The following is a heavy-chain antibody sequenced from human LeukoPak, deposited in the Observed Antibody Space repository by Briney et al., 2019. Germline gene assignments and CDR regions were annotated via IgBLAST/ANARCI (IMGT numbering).Heavy chain of an antibody. CDR3: AKPSYYYDSSGRRKRDYYYYYMDV. D-gene: IGHD3-22*01. CDR2: ISGSGGST. V-gene: IGHV3-23*01. J-gene: IGHJ6*03. CDR1: GFTFSSYA. Sequence: GGSLRLSCAASGFTFSSYAMSWVPQAPGKGLEWVSAISGSGGSTYYADSVKGRFTISRDNSKNTLYLQMNSLRAEDTAVYYCAKPSYYYDSSGRRKRDYYYYYMDVWGKGTTVTVSS.